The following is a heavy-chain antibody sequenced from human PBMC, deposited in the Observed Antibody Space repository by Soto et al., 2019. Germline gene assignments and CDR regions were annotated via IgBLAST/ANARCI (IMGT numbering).Heavy chain of an antibody. CDR1: GFSLSTSGMC. CDR3: ARIHILSLTTHGGFGVFDF. D-gene: IGHD2-8*01. Sequence: GSGPTLVNPTQTLTLTCTFSGFSLSTSGMCVSWIRQPPGKALEWLARIDWDDDKYYSTSPKTRLTISKDTSKNQVVLTMTNMDPVDTATYYCARIHILSLTTHGGFGVFDFWGKGSMVPVSS. V-gene: IGHV2-70*11. J-gene: IGHJ3*01. CDR2: IDWDDDK.